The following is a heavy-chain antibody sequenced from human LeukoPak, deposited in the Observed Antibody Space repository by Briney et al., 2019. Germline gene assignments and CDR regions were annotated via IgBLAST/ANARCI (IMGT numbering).Heavy chain of an antibody. D-gene: IGHD3-22*01. CDR2: INPNSGGT. Sequence: ASVKVSCKASGCTFTGYYMHWVRQAPGQGLEWMGWINPNSGGTNYAQKFQGRVTMTRDTSISTAYMELSRLRSDDTAVYYCARKYYYDSSGYYYGNAYYFDYWGQGTLVTVSS. V-gene: IGHV1-2*02. CDR3: ARKYYYDSSGYYYGNAYYFDY. CDR1: GCTFTGYY. J-gene: IGHJ4*02.